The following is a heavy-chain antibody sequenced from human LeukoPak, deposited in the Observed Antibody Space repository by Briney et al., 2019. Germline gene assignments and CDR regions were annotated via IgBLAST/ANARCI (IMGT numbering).Heavy chain of an antibody. D-gene: IGHD3-16*01. V-gene: IGHV4-59*08. J-gene: IGHJ4*02. CDR2: IYYSGST. CDR3: ARHRMITGIDY. CDR1: GGSISSYY. Sequence: PSETLSLTCTVSGGSISSYYWSWIRQPPRKGREWIGYIYYSGSTNYNPSLKSRVTISVDTSKNQFSPKLSSVTAADTAVYYCARHRMITGIDYWGQGTLVTVSS.